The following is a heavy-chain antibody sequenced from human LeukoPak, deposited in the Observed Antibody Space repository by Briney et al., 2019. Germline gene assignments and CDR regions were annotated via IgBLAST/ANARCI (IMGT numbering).Heavy chain of an antibody. J-gene: IGHJ5*02. CDR3: AKDPGYGGYWFDP. V-gene: IGHV3-23*01. CDR1: GFTFSSYA. CDR2: IFGSGGST. D-gene: IGHD4-23*01. Sequence: PGGSLRLSCAASGFTFSSYAMCWVRQAPGEGLEWVSAIFGSGGSTYYADSVKGRFTISRDNSKNTLYLQMNRLRDEDTAVYYCAKDPGYGGYWFDPWGQGTLVTVSS.